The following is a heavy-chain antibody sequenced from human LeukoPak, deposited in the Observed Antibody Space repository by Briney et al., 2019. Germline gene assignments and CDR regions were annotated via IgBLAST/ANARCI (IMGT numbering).Heavy chain of an antibody. J-gene: IGHJ5*02. V-gene: IGHV4-59*01. CDR2: IFYTGSI. D-gene: IGHD6-6*01. CDR3: ARDGPYSSASNWFDP. CDR1: GGSISDYY. Sequence: SETLSLTCTVSGGSISDYYWSWIRQPPGKGLEWIGYIFYTGSIDVNPSLKSRVIISVDTSKNQFSLNLSSVTAADTAVYYCARDGPYSSASNWFDPWGQGTLVTVSS.